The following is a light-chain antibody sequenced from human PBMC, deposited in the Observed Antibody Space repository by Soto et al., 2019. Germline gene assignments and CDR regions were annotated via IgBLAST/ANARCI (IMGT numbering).Light chain of an antibody. V-gene: IGKV3D-15*01. CDR1: QSVSSY. J-gene: IGKJ1*01. CDR2: GAS. Sequence: EIVLTQSPATLSLSPGERATLSCRASQSVSSYLAWYQQKPGQAPRLLIHGASTRASGIPPRFSGSGSGTEFTLTISSLQSEDSAVYFCQQYHVWPKWTFGPGTKVEI. CDR3: QQYHVWPKWT.